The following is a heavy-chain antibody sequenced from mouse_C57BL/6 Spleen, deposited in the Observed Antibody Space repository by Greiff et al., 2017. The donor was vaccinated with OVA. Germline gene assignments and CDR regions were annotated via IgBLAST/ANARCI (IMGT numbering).Heavy chain of an antibody. V-gene: IGHV1-39*01. CDR3: ARSYYYGSSYGWYFDV. J-gene: IGHJ1*03. D-gene: IGHD1-1*01. CDR1: GYPFTDYN. CDR2: INPNYGTT. Sequence: VQLKESGPELVKPGASVKISCKASGYPFTDYNMNWVKQSNGKSLEWIGVINPNYGTTSYNQKFKGKATLTVDQSSSPAYMQLNSLTSEDTAVYYCARSYYYGSSYGWYFDVWGTGTTVTVSS.